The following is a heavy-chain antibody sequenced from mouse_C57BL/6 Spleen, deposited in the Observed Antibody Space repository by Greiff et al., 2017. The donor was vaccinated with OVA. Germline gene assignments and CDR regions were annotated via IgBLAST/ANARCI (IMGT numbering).Heavy chain of an antibody. J-gene: IGHJ1*03. V-gene: IGHV1-64*01. CDR3: ARYYYGSRGYFDV. Sequence: QVQLQQPGAELVKPGASVKLSCKASGYTFTSYWMHWVKQRPGQGLEWIGMIHPNSGSTNYNEKFKSKATLTVDKASSTAYMQLSSLTSEDSAVYYCARYYYGSRGYFDVWGTETTVTVSS. CDR2: IHPNSGST. CDR1: GYTFTSYW. D-gene: IGHD1-1*01.